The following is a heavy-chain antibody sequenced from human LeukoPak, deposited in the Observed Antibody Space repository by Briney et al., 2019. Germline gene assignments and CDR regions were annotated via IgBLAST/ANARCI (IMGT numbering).Heavy chain of an antibody. J-gene: IGHJ6*02. V-gene: IGHV3-23*01. D-gene: IGHD6-19*01. CDR1: GFTFSSYA. Sequence: GGSLRLSCAASGFTFSSYAMSWVRQTPGKGLEWVSAISGSGGSTYYADSVKGRFTISRDNSKNTLYLQMNSLRAEDTAVYYCAKESIAVAGAYYYHYYGMDVWGQGTTVTVSS. CDR3: AKESIAVAGAYYYHYYGMDV. CDR2: ISGSGGST.